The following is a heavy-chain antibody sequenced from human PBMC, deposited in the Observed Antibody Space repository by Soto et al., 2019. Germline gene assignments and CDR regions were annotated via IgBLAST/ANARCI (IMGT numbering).Heavy chain of an antibody. CDR2: IYYSGST. Sequence: SETLSLTCTVSGGSISSGGYYWSWIRQHPGKGLEWIGYIYYSGSTYYNPSLKSRVTISVDTSKNQFSLKLSSVPAADTAVYYCARERSDCTSAWCRRYYYYYGMDVWGQGTTVTVSS. CDR3: ARERSDCTSAWCRRYYYYYGMDV. J-gene: IGHJ6*02. D-gene: IGHD2-8*02. CDR1: GGSISSGGYY. V-gene: IGHV4-31*03.